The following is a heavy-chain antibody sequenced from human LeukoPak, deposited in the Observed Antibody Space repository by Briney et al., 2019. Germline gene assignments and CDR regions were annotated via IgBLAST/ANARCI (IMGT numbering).Heavy chain of an antibody. V-gene: IGHV3-33*01. J-gene: IGHJ6*02. CDR1: GFTFSSYG. Sequence: GGSLRLSCAASGFTFSSYGMHWVRQAPGKGLEWVAVIWYDGSNKYYADSVKGRFTISRDNSKNTLYLQMNSLRAEDTAVYYCARGPWDDFWSGYYLSYYYGMDVWGQGTTVTVSS. CDR2: IWYDGSNK. CDR3: ARGPWDDFWSGYYLSYYYGMDV. D-gene: IGHD3-3*01.